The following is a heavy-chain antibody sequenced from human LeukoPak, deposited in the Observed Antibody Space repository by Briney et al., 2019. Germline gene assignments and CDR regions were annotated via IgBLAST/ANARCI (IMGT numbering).Heavy chain of an antibody. CDR2: IKQDGSDK. J-gene: IGHJ4*02. CDR3: ARGGFSFGN. CDR1: GFXFTSYW. Sequence: PGGSLRLSCAASGFXFTSYWMSWVRQAPGKGLECVAKIKQDGSDKLYVDSVKGRFTISRDNAKNSLYLQMNSLRAEDTAVYYCARGGFSFGNWGLGTLVTVSS. D-gene: IGHD5-18*01. V-gene: IGHV3-7*04.